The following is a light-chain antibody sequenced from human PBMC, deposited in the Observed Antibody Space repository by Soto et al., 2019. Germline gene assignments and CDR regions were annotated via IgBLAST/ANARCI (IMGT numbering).Light chain of an antibody. CDR2: AAS. V-gene: IGKV3-20*01. J-gene: IGKJ3*01. CDR3: QQYGGSPFT. CDR1: QSVSSN. Sequence: EIVMTQSPATLSLSPGERATLSCRASQSVSSNLVWYLQKPGQAPRLLIYAASTRATGVPDRFSGTGSGTDFALTISRLETHDSEVYYCQQYGGSPFTFGRGTKVDI.